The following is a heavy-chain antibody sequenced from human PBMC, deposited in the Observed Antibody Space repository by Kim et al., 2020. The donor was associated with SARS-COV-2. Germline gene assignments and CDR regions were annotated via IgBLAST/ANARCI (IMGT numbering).Heavy chain of an antibody. V-gene: IGHV5-51*01. Sequence: GESLKISCKGSGYSFTSYWIGWVRQMPGKGLEWMGIIYPGDSDTRYSPSFQGQVTISADKSISTAYLQWSSLKASDTAMYYCARHSETYYYDSSGYRPLEYYGMDVWGQGTTVTVSS. J-gene: IGHJ6*02. CDR2: IYPGDSDT. CDR3: ARHSETYYYDSSGYRPLEYYGMDV. D-gene: IGHD3-22*01. CDR1: GYSFTSYW.